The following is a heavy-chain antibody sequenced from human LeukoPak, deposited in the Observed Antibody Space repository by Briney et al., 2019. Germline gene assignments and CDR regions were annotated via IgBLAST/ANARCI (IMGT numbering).Heavy chain of an antibody. D-gene: IGHD5/OR15-5a*01. Sequence: GGSLRLSCAASGFTFSNYAMSWVRQPPGKGLEWVSGISGSDRSTYYADSVKGRFIISRDNSKNTLYLQMNSLRAEDTAVYYCAKDTSVGAFDIWGQGTMVTVSS. CDR2: ISGSDRST. J-gene: IGHJ3*02. CDR1: GFTFSNYA. V-gene: IGHV3-23*01. CDR3: AKDTSVGAFDI.